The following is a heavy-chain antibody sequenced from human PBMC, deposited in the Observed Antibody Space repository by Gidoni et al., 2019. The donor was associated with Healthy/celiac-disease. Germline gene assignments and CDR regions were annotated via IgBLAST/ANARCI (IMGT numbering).Heavy chain of an antibody. J-gene: IGHJ5*02. CDR3: AKDSARTYYDFWSGYYTNWFDP. D-gene: IGHD3-3*01. CDR1: GFTCSSYA. Sequence: EVQLLESGGGLVQTGGCLRLPCAASGFTCSSYAMSWVRQAPGKGLDWGSAISCSGGSTYYADSVKGRFTISRDNSKNTLFLQMNSLRAEDTAVYYCAKDSARTYYDFWSGYYTNWFDPWGQGTLVTVSS. CDR2: ISCSGGST. V-gene: IGHV3-23*01.